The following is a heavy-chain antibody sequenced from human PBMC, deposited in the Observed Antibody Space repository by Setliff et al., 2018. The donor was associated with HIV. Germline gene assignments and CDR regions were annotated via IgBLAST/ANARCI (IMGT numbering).Heavy chain of an antibody. D-gene: IGHD6-19*01. CDR1: GFTFATSA. J-gene: IGHJ4*02. CDR3: APDGGLEQWLAS. V-gene: IGHV1-58*01. CDR2: IVVGTGNT. Sequence: KVSCKASGFTFATSAVQWVRQARGQRLEWIGWIVVGTGNTNYARKFQERVTITRDMSTSTAYMELSSLRSEDTAVYYCAPDGGLEQWLASWGQGTLVTVSS.